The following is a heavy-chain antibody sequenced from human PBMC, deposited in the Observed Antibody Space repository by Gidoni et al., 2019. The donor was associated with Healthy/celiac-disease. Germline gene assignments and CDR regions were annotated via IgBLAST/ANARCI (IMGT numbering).Heavy chain of an antibody. CDR1: GFTFSSYA. CDR2: ISGSGGST. V-gene: IGHV3-23*04. D-gene: IGHD2-21*02. CDR3: AKDLKGDFYYYYGMDV. Sequence: EVQLVESGGGLVQPGGSLRLSCAASGFTFSSYAMSWVRQAPGKGLEWVSAISGSGGSTYYADSVKGRFTISRDNSKNTLYLQMNSLRAEDTAVYYCAKDLKGDFYYYYGMDVWGQGTTVTVSS. J-gene: IGHJ6*02.